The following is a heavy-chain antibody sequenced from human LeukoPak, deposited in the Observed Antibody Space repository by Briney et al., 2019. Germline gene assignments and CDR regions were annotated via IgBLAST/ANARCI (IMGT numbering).Heavy chain of an antibody. D-gene: IGHD2-2*01. J-gene: IGHJ4*02. V-gene: IGHV3-20*04. CDR3: ARFYCSSTSCLEDY. CDR1: GFTFSSYA. Sequence: GGSLRLSCAASGFTFSSYAMSWVRQAPGKGLEWVSGINWNGGSTGYADSVKGRFTISRDNAKNTLYLQMNSLRAEDTAVYYCARFYCSSTSCLEDYWGQGTLVTVSS. CDR2: INWNGGST.